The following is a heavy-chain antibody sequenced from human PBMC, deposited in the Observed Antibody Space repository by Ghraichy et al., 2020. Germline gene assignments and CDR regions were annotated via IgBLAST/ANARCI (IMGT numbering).Heavy chain of an antibody. CDR1: GDSISGSSYY. J-gene: IGHJ5*02. CDR3: ARHKGDYYDSSGYYHPHWFDP. Sequence: SETLSLTCTVSGDSISGSSYYWGWIRQPPGEGLEWIGSIYYSGKTYYSPSLKSRLTLSVDTSRNQFSLKLNSVTAADTAVYFCARHKGDYYDSSGYYHPHWFDPWGQGALVTVSS. D-gene: IGHD3-22*01. CDR2: IYYSGKT. V-gene: IGHV4-39*01.